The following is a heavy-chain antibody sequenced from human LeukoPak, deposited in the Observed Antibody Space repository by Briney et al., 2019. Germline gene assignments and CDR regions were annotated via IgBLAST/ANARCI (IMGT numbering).Heavy chain of an antibody. D-gene: IGHD3-3*01. CDR2: IYYTGTT. Sequence: SETLSLTCTVSGGPISSSSSYWGWIRQPPGKGLEWIGRIYYTGTTHYNASVQGRVPISADTSKNQFSLKVTSVTAADTAVYYCARQGRRMGYDFWSGYRHFDYWGRGTLVTVSS. V-gene: IGHV4-39*01. CDR3: ARQGRRMGYDFWSGYRHFDY. CDR1: GGPISSSSSY. J-gene: IGHJ4*02.